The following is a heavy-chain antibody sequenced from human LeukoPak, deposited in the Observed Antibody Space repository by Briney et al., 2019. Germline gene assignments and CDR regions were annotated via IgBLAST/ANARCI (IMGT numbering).Heavy chain of an antibody. CDR2: IYHSGST. CDR3: ARHPTTPGTKKGSWFDP. Sequence: SETLSLTCAVSGYSISSGYYWGWIRQPPGKGLEWIGSIYHSGSTYYNPSLKSRVTISVDTSKNQFSLKLSSVTAADTAVYYCARHPTTPGTKKGSWFDPWGQGTLVTVSS. CDR1: GYSISSGYY. V-gene: IGHV4-38-2*01. D-gene: IGHD2-15*01. J-gene: IGHJ5*02.